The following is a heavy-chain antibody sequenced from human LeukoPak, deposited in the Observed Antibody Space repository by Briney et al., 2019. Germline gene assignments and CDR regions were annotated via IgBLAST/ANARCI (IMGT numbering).Heavy chain of an antibody. CDR3: ARYCGGDCYGMDV. D-gene: IGHD2-21*01. Sequence: NPGGSLRLSCAASGFTFSSYWMNWARQAPGRGLEWVASINHNGNVNYYVDSVKGRFIISRDNAKNSLYLQMNNLRAEDTAVYYCARYCGGDCYGMDVWGQGTTVTVSS. CDR1: GFTFSSYW. J-gene: IGHJ6*02. V-gene: IGHV3-7*01. CDR2: INHNGNVN.